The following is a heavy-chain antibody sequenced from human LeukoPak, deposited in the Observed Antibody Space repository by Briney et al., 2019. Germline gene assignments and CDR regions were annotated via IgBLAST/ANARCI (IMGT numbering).Heavy chain of an antibody. Sequence: SETLSLTCAVYGGSFSGYYWSWIRQPPGKGLEWIGEINHSGSTNYNPSLESRVTISVDTSKNQFSLKLSSMTAADTALYYCARESYPGGSGWSSGTYYFDNWGQGTLVTVSS. CDR1: GGSFSGYY. CDR2: INHSGST. V-gene: IGHV4-34*01. CDR3: ARESYPGGSGWSSGTYYFDN. J-gene: IGHJ4*02. D-gene: IGHD6-19*01.